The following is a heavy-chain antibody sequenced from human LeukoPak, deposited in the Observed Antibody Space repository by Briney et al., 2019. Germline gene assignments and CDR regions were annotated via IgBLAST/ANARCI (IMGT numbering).Heavy chain of an antibody. J-gene: IGHJ6*02. Sequence: GGSLRLSCAASGFTFSSYGMHWVRQAPGKGLEWVAAIWYDGSNKYYADSVKGRFTISRDNSKNTLYLQMNSLRAEDTAVYYCARDAEPTVTTSGYYYGMDVWGQGTTVTVSS. CDR2: IWYDGSNK. CDR3: ARDAEPTVTTSGYYYGMDV. V-gene: IGHV3-33*01. D-gene: IGHD4-11*01. CDR1: GFTFSSYG.